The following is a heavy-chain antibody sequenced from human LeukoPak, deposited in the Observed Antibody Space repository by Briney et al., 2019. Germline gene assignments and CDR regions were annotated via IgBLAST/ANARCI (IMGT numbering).Heavy chain of an antibody. Sequence: GGSLRLSCAASGFTFSSYSMNWVRQAPGKGLEWVSSISSSSSSIYYADSVKGRFTISRDNAKNSLYLQMNSLRAEDTAVYYCASLIFGGDDYWGQGTLVTVSS. J-gene: IGHJ4*02. V-gene: IGHV3-21*01. D-gene: IGHD3-10*01. CDR2: ISSSSSSI. CDR1: GFTFSSYS. CDR3: ASLIFGGDDY.